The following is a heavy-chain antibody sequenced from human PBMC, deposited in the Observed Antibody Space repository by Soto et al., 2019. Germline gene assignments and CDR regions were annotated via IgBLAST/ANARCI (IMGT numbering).Heavy chain of an antibody. D-gene: IGHD3-16*01. J-gene: IGHJ4*02. CDR3: ARGARVGGWGELQY. V-gene: IGHV3-74*01. Sequence: EVQLVESGGGLVQPGGSLRLSCAASGFTFSTYWMHWVRQVPGKGLMWVSRIIGDGSNTNYADSVKGRFTISRDNAKNTLYLQMNSLTDEDTAVYYCARGARVGGWGELQYWGQGILVTVSS. CDR2: IIGDGSNT. CDR1: GFTFSTYW.